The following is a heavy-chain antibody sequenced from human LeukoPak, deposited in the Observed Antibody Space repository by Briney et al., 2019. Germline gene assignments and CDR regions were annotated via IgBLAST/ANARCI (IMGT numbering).Heavy chain of an antibody. D-gene: IGHD2-15*01. J-gene: IGHJ6*02. CDR3: ARERWHCRGNDCYSVYYYGLDV. V-gene: IGHV1-3*01. Sequence: ASVKVSCKGSVYTFSYYDFYWVGQTPAQRLEWLGWINAGNDDTNYSQKFQAKVTITRDTSASTVYMEVSSLTSDDTAVYYCARERWHCRGNDCYSVYYYGLDVWGQGTTVTVSS. CDR2: INAGNDDT. CDR1: VYTFSYYD.